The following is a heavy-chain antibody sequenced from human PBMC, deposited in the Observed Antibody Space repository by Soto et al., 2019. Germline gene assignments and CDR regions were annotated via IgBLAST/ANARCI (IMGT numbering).Heavy chain of an antibody. CDR1: GFTCSSYA. V-gene: IGHV3-64D*06. CDR3: VKGYYDSSGYERSYYYYGMDV. J-gene: IGHJ6*02. CDR2: ISSNGGST. Sequence: PGGSLRLSCSASGFTCSSYAMHWVRQAPGKGLEYVSAISSNGGSTYYADSVKGRFTISRDNSKNTLYLQMSSLRAEDTAVYYCVKGYYDSSGYERSYYYYGMDVWGQGTTVTVSS. D-gene: IGHD3-22*01.